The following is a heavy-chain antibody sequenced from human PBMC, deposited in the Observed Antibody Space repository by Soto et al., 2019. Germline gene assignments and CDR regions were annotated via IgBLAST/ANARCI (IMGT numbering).Heavy chain of an antibody. V-gene: IGHV3-30*18. Sequence: QVQLVESGGGVVQPGRSLRLSCAASGFTFSSYGMHWVRQAPGKGLEWVAVISYDGSNKYYADSVKGRFTISRDNSKNTLYLQMNSLRAEDTAVYYCAKDRDYTLEMAYFDYWGQGTLVTVSS. CDR1: GFTFSSYG. J-gene: IGHJ4*02. D-gene: IGHD2-2*02. CDR3: AKDRDYTLEMAYFDY. CDR2: ISYDGSNK.